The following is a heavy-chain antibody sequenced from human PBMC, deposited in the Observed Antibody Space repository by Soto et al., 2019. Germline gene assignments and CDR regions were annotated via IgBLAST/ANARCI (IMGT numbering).Heavy chain of an antibody. D-gene: IGHD2-15*01. Sequence: PGGSLRQSCTNSEFIYNTGRMHWVRQAPGKGLEWVAIICYDGSNKYYADSVKGRFTISRDNSKNTLYLQMNSLRAEDTALYYCARADCTGAYCYSWPFNYCVDVWGQGTTVTVSS. CDR2: ICYDGSNK. CDR1: EFIYNTGR. J-gene: IGHJ6*02. CDR3: ARADCTGAYCYSWPFNYCVDV. V-gene: IGHV3-33*08.